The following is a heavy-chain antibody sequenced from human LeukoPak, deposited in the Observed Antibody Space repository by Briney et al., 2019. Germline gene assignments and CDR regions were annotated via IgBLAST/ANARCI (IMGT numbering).Heavy chain of an antibody. CDR1: GFTFDDYA. CDR3: AKGPNPYCSGTSCYAP. Sequence: PGGSLRLSCAASGFTFDDYAMHWVRQAPGKGLEWVSLISGDGGSTYYADSVKGRFTISRDNSKNSLYLQMNSLRTEDTALYYCAKGPNPYCSGTSCYAPWGQGTLVTVSS. CDR2: ISGDGGST. D-gene: IGHD2-2*01. J-gene: IGHJ5*02. V-gene: IGHV3-43*02.